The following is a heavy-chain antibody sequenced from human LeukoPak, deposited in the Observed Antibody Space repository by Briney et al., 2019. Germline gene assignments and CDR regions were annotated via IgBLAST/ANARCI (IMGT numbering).Heavy chain of an antibody. CDR3: ARGRPGSGWSFDY. CDR1: GYTFTTYY. D-gene: IGHD6-19*01. V-gene: IGHV1-46*01. J-gene: IGHJ4*02. Sequence: ASVKVSCKTSGYTFTTYYTHWVRQAPGQGLEWMGIINPSGGTTNYAQKFQGRVTMTRDTSTTTLYMELSSLRSEDTAVYYCARGRPGSGWSFDYWGQGTLVTVSS. CDR2: INPSGGTT.